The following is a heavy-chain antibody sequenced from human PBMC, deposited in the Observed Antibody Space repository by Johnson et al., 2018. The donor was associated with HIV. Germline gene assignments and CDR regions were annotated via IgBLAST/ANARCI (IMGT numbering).Heavy chain of an antibody. V-gene: IGHV3-11*04. D-gene: IGHD3-3*01. CDR3: ARGPILEWLSGDGFDM. J-gene: IGHJ3*02. CDR1: GFTFSDYY. Sequence: QMLLVESGGGLVKPGGSLRLSCAASGFTFSDYYMSWIRQAPGKGLEWVSYISSSGSTIYYADSVKGRFTISRDNSKNTLYLQMNSLRVEDTAMYYCARGPILEWLSGDGFDMWGQGTMVTV. CDR2: ISSSGSTI.